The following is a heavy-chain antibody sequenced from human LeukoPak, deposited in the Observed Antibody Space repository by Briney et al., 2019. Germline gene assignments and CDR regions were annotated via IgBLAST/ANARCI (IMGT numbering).Heavy chain of an antibody. CDR1: GGSISSGRYY. CDR2: IYTSGST. V-gene: IGHV4-61*02. D-gene: IGHD6-19*01. CDR3: AREADSSGWYGEVHY. J-gene: IGHJ4*02. Sequence: SQTLSLTCTVSGGSISSGRYYWHWIRQPAGKGLEWIGRIYTSGSTTYSPSLKSRVTISLDTSKNQFSLKLSSVTAADTAVYYCAREADSSGWYGEVHYWGQGTLVTVSS.